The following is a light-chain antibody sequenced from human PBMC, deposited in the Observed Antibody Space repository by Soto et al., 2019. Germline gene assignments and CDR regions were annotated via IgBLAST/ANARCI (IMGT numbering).Light chain of an antibody. CDR2: DAS. CDR1: QSVSSGF. V-gene: IGKV3-11*01. Sequence: SVLNQSPGTLSFSPGERATLALIALQSVSSGFLAWYQQKPGQAPRLLIHDASNRAAGVPARFSGSGSGTDFTLTISSLEPEDFAVYYCQQRYNWPPITFGQGTRLEIK. CDR3: QQRYNWPPIT. J-gene: IGKJ5*01.